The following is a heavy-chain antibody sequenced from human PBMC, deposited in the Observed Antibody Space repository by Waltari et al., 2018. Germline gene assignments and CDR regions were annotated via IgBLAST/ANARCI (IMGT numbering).Heavy chain of an antibody. D-gene: IGHD5-18*01. J-gene: IGHJ4*02. CDR1: GASTSSGPCY. CDR2: IYTSGRT. CDR3: ARDRGGYRYGRTFDY. V-gene: IGHV4-61*09. Sequence: QVQLQESGPGLVKPSQTLSLTCTVPGASTSSGPCYWSWIRQPDGRGLEWVGYIYTSGRTNYNPSLKSRVTISVDTSKNQFSLKLNSVTAADTAVYYCARDRGGYRYGRTFDYWGQGTLVTVSS.